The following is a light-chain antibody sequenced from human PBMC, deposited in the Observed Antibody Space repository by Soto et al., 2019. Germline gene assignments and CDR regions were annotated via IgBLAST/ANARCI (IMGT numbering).Light chain of an antibody. CDR2: GAS. Sequence: EIVMTQSPATLSVSPEERATLSCRASQSVSSNLAWYQQKPGQAPRLLIYGASTRATGIPARFSGSGSGTEFTLTISSLQSEDFAVYYCQQYNNWPVTFGPGTKVDIK. V-gene: IGKV3-15*01. CDR3: QQYNNWPVT. CDR1: QSVSSN. J-gene: IGKJ3*01.